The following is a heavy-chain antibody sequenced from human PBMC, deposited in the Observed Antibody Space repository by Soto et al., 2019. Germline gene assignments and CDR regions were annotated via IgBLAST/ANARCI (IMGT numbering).Heavy chain of an antibody. CDR2: IYYSGST. D-gene: IGHD3-3*01. Sequence: SETLSLTCTVSGGSISSGDYYWSWIRQPPGKGLEWIGYIYYSGSTYYNPSLKSRVTISVDTSKNQFSLKLSSVTAADTAVYYCARRADFWSGYYTGGYYYSYGMDVWGQGTTVTVSS. V-gene: IGHV4-30-4*01. J-gene: IGHJ6*02. CDR3: ARRADFWSGYYTGGYYYSYGMDV. CDR1: GGSISSGDYY.